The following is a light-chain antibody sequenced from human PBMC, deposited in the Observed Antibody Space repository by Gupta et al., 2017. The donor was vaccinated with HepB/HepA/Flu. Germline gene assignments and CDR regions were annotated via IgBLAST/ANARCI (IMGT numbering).Light chain of an antibody. J-gene: IGLJ2*01. Sequence: SVLTQPPSASGTPGQRVTISCSGSSSNIGSYAVKWYQHLPGTAPKVLIYNNDQRSSGVPDRFSGSKSGTSVSLAIRGLQSEDEADYYCATWDDSPNGVIFGGGSKLTVL. V-gene: IGLV1-44*01. CDR1: SSNIGSYA. CDR3: ATWDDSPNGVI. CDR2: NND.